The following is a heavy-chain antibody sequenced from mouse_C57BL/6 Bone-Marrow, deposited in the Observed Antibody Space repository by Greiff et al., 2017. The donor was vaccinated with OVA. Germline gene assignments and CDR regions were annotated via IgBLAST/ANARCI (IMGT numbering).Heavy chain of an antibody. CDR1: GYTFTDYE. V-gene: IGHV1-15*01. J-gene: IGHJ1*03. CDR2: IDPETGGT. Sequence: VKLVESGAELVRPGASVTLSCKASGYTFTDYEMHWVKQTPVHGLEWIGAIDPETGGTAYNQKFKGKAILTADKSSSTAYMELRSLTSEDSAVYYCTRAHYGSSLDVWGTGTTVTVSS. D-gene: IGHD1-1*01. CDR3: TRAHYGSSLDV.